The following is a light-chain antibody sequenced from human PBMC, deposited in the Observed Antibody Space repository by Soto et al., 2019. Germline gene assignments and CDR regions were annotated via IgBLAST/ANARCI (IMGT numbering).Light chain of an antibody. CDR1: QSVSSY. CDR3: QQRSNWPT. V-gene: IGKV3-11*01. Sequence: EIVLTQSPATRSWSPGERATLSCRASQSVSSYLAWYQQKPGQAPRLLIYDASNRATGIPARFSGSGSGTDFTLTISSLEPEDFAVYYCQQRSNWPTFGGGTKVEIK. J-gene: IGKJ4*01. CDR2: DAS.